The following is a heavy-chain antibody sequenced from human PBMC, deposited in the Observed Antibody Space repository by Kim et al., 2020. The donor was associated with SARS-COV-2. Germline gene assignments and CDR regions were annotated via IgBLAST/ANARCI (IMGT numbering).Heavy chain of an antibody. Sequence: ASVKVSCKASGYTFTGYYMHWVRQAPGQGLEWMGRINPNSGGTNYAQKFQGRVTMTRDTSISTAYMELSRLRSDDTAVYYCARDYLNAYGSGSYYPDYWGQGTLVTVSS. CDR2: INPNSGGT. CDR1: GYTFTGYY. V-gene: IGHV1-2*06. D-gene: IGHD3-10*01. CDR3: ARDYLNAYGSGSYYPDY. J-gene: IGHJ4*02.